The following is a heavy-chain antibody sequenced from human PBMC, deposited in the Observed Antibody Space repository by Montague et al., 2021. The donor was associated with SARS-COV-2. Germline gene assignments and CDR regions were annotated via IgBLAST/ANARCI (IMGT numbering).Heavy chain of an antibody. J-gene: IGHJ4*02. CDR3: ARGRGWLVFDY. V-gene: IGHV4-59*01. Sequence: SETLSLTCTVSGGSISTYYCNWVRQSPGQGLELIGYVSDSGSTNYNPSLKNRIAISVSTSKSQFSLKLTAVTAADTAVYYCARGRGWLVFDYWGQGNLVTGPS. D-gene: IGHD6-19*01. CDR2: VSDSGST. CDR1: GGSISTYY.